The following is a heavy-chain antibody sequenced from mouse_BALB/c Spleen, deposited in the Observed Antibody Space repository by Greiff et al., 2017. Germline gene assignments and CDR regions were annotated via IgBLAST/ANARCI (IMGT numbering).Heavy chain of an antibody. CDR1: GFTFSSYG. V-gene: IGHV5-6-3*01. Sequence: EVKLMESGGGLVQPGGSLKLSCAASGFTFSSYGMSWVRQTPDKRLELVATINSNGGSTYYPDSVKGRFTISRDNAKNTLYLQMSSLKSEDTAMYYCARERGYYYGSSPWFAYWGQGTLVTVSA. CDR3: ARERGYYYGSSPWFAY. D-gene: IGHD1-1*01. J-gene: IGHJ3*01. CDR2: INSNGGST.